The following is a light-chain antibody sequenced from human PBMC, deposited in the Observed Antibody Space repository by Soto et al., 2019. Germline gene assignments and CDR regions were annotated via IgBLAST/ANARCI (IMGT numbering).Light chain of an antibody. Sequence: QSALTQTASVSGSPGQSISISCSGTSSDIGSHDLVSWYQQHPGKAPRLMIYRVTKRPSGVSGRFSASKSGNTASLTISGLQAEDEADYYCCSYGGDFKWVFGGGTKLTVL. V-gene: IGLV2-23*02. CDR1: SSDIGSHDL. CDR2: RVT. CDR3: CSYGGDFKWV. J-gene: IGLJ3*02.